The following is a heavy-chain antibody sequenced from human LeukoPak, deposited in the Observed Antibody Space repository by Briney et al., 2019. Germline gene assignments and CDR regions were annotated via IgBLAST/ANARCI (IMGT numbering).Heavy chain of an antibody. V-gene: IGHV4-39*07. CDR2: MSYSGST. D-gene: IGHD1-26*01. CDR3: ATTTIRLGY. CDR1: GGSISSSSYY. Sequence: SETLSLTCTVSGGSISSSSYYWGWVRQPPGKGLEWIGSMSYSGSTYYNPSLKSRVTISVDTSKNQFSLKVSSVTAADTAVYYCATTTIRLGYWGQGTLVTVSS. J-gene: IGHJ4*02.